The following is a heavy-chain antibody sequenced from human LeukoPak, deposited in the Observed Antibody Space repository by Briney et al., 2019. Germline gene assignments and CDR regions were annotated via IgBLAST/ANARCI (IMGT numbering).Heavy chain of an antibody. CDR1: GFTFSNYA. J-gene: IGHJ4*02. CDR2: ISGSTGST. CDR3: ARDWGGYCSGGSCYPGY. D-gene: IGHD2-15*01. Sequence: PGGSLRLSCAASGFTFSNYAMNWVRQAPGKGLEWVSLISGSTGSTYYADSVKGRFSISRDNAKNSLYLQMNSLRAEDTAVYYCARDWGGYCSGGSCYPGYWGQGTLVTVSS. V-gene: IGHV3-23*01.